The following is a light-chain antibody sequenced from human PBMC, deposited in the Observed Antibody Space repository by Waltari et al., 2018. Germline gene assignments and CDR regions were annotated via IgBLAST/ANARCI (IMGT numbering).Light chain of an antibody. V-gene: IGKV1-39*01. CDR2: AAS. CDR3: QQSYSTPRT. Sequence: DIKMTQSPSSLSASVGDRVTITCRASQNIANYLNWYQQKPGTAPELLIYAASNLHGGVPSRFTGSGSGTDFTLTISSVQPEDLATYYCQQSYSTPRTFGQGTKLDI. CDR1: QNIANY. J-gene: IGKJ2*01.